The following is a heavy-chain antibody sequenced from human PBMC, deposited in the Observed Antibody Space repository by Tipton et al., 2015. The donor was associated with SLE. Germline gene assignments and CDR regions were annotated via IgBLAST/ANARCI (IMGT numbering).Heavy chain of an antibody. V-gene: IGHV4-34*01. CDR2: INHSGGT. CDR3: AREGRLRFFLY. J-gene: IGHJ4*02. D-gene: IGHD3-3*01. CDR1: GESFSGNY. Sequence: TLSLTCAISGESFSGNYLNWIRQSPEKGLGWIGEINHSGGTNYNPSLKSRVTILVGTSKNQVSLKMNSVTAADTAVYYCAREGRLRFFLYWGQGTRVTVSS.